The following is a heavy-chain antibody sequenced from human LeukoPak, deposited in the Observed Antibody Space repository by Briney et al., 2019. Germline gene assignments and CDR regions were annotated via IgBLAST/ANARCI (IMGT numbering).Heavy chain of an antibody. D-gene: IGHD2-2*01. CDR1: GFTFSSYA. CDR3: ARDGDGSTSFHGVCEEKGFDY. V-gene: IGHV3-30*04. Sequence: PGRPLRLSCAATGFTFSSYAMHWVRQAPGKGLEWVAVISYDGSNKYYADSVKGRFTISRDNSKNTLYLQMNSLRAEDTAVYYCARDGDGSTSFHGVCEEKGFDYWGQGTLVTVS. J-gene: IGHJ4*02. CDR2: ISYDGSNK.